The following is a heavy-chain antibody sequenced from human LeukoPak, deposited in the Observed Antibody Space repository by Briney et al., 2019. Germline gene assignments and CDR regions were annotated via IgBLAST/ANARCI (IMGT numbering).Heavy chain of an antibody. D-gene: IGHD3-10*01. V-gene: IGHV3-48*04. CDR2: ISGSGRTI. J-gene: IGHJ4*02. CDR1: GFTFSSYW. CDR3: ARNYYYGSGSPDGY. Sequence: GGSLRLSCAASGFTFSSYWMSWVRQAPGKGLEWVSYISGSGRTIYYADSVKGRFTISRDNAKNSLYLQMNSLRAEDTAVYYCARNYYYGSGSPDGYWGQGTLVTVSS.